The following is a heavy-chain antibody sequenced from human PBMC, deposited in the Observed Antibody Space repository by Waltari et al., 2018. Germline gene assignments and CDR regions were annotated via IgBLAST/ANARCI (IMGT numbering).Heavy chain of an antibody. J-gene: IGHJ4*02. D-gene: IGHD3-16*01. V-gene: IGHV3-7*01. CDR2: IDQDGSTT. CDR1: GFTFGGSW. Sequence: EVRLVQSGGGLVQPGGSLRLSCVASGFTFGGSWMSLVRQSPEKGLEFVANIDQDGSTTNYMGPVKGRFTISRDNAKNSVYLQMNSLRVDDTAVYFCARDPFHSSFDYWGQGALVTVSS. CDR3: ARDPFHSSFDY.